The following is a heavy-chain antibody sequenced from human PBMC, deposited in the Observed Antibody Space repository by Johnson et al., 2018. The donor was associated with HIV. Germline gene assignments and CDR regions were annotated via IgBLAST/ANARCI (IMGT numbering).Heavy chain of an antibody. V-gene: IGHV3-20*04. CDR2: INWNGGST. D-gene: IGHD1-26*01. Sequence: VQLVESGGGVVRPGGSLRLSCAASGFTFDDYGMSWVRQAPGKGLEWVSGINWNGGSTGYADSVEGRFTISRDNDKNSLYLQMNSLRAEDTAVYYCAKDMFRWELLDGDTFDIWGQGTMVTVSS. CDR3: AKDMFRWELLDGDTFDI. CDR1: GFTFDDYG. J-gene: IGHJ3*02.